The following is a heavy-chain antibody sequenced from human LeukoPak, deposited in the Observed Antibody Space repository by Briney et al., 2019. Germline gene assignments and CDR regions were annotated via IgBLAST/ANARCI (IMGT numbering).Heavy chain of an antibody. Sequence: PGGSLRLSCAASGFTFSSYWMSWVRQAPGKGLEWVANIKQDGSEEVYVDSVKGRFTISRDNAKNSLFLQMNTLRAEDTAVCCSTWSYGMDVWGQGTTVTVSS. J-gene: IGHJ6*02. CDR3: TWSYGMDV. CDR1: GFTFSSYW. CDR2: IKQDGSEE. D-gene: IGHD6-6*01. V-gene: IGHV3-7*05.